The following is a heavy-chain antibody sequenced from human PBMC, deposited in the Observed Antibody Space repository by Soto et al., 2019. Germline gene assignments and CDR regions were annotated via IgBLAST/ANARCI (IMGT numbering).Heavy chain of an antibody. CDR2: IYYSGST. D-gene: IGHD4-17*01. J-gene: IGHJ6*02. V-gene: IGHV4-59*05. CDR3: ATQPRGDYGYYYYGMDV. CDR1: GGSIRSYY. Sequence: SETLSLTCTVSGGSIRSYYRSWIRQPPGKGLEWIGSIYYSGSTYYNPSLKSRVTISVDTSKNQFSLKLSSVTAADTAVYYCATQPRGDYGYYYYGMDVWGQGTTVTVSS.